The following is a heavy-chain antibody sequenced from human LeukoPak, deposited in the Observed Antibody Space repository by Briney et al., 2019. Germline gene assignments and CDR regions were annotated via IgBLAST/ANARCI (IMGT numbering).Heavy chain of an antibody. J-gene: IGHJ6*02. CDR3: AREGWCSSTSCYYDYYYYGMDV. D-gene: IGHD2-2*01. Sequence: GGSLRLSCAASGFTFSDYYMSWIRQAPGKGLEWVSYISSSGSTIYYADSVKGRFTISRDNAKNSLYLQMNSLRAEDTAVYYCAREGWCSSTSCYYDYYYYGMDVWGQGTTVTVSS. CDR2: ISSSGSTI. V-gene: IGHV3-11*04. CDR1: GFTFSDYY.